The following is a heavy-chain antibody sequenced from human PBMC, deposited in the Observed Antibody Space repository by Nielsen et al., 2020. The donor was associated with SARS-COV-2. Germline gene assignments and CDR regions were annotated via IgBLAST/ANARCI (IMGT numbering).Heavy chain of an antibody. D-gene: IGHD6-13*01. V-gene: IGHV1-24*01. CDR2: FDPEDGET. Sequence: ASVKVSCKVSGYTLTELSMHWVRQAPGKGLEWMGGFDPEDGETIYAPKFQGRVTMTEDTSTDTAYMELSSLRYEDTAVYYCATAPGIAAAGNNWFDPWGQGTLVTVSS. CDR1: GYTLTELS. CDR3: ATAPGIAAAGNNWFDP. J-gene: IGHJ5*02.